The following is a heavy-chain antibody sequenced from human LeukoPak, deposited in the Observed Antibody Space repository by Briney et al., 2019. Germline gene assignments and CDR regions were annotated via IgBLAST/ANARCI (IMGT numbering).Heavy chain of an antibody. V-gene: IGHV3-30*02. CDR1: GFTFSSYG. CDR3: AKELSITIFGVDDAFDI. J-gene: IGHJ3*02. D-gene: IGHD3-3*01. Sequence: GGSLRLSCAASGFTFSSYGMHWVRQAPGKGLEWVAFIRYDGSNKYYADSVKGRFTISRDNSKNTLYLQMNSLRAEDTAVYYCAKELSITIFGVDDAFDIWGQGTMVTVSS. CDR2: IRYDGSNK.